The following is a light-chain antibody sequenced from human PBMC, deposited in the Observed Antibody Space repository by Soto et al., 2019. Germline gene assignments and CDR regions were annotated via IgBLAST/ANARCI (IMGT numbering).Light chain of an antibody. CDR3: QQYRRLPLT. Sequence: DIQMTQSPSSLSASVGDRITISCQASQGISKELNLYQQRPGKGPELLIYGASNLHTGVPSRFSGSASTSGPGTHFSLTITALQHEDSTTYYCQQYRRLPLTFGGGTKVQL. J-gene: IGKJ4*01. CDR2: GAS. V-gene: IGKV1-33*01. CDR1: QGISKE.